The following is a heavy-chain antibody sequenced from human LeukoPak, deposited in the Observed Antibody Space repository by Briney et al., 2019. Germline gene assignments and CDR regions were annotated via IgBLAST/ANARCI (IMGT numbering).Heavy chain of an antibody. J-gene: IGHJ3*01. Sequence: PSETLSLTCGVSGYPISRGYSWGWIRQPPGKGLEWIGNIYHSESTHYNPSLKSRVTISPDTSKNQFSLKLTSVTASDTAVYYCARFDHVWETHGMDAFDLWGQGTMVTVSS. CDR3: ARFDHVWETHGMDAFDL. D-gene: IGHD3-16*01. V-gene: IGHV4-38-2*01. CDR2: IYHSEST. CDR1: GYPISRGYS.